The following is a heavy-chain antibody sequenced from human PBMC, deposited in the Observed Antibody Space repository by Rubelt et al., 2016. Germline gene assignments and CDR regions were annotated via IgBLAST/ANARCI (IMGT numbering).Heavy chain of an antibody. J-gene: IGHJ6*02. Sequence: ESGPGLVKPSETLSLTCTVSGGSISSYYWGWIRQPPGKGLEWIGSIYYSGSTYYNPSLKSRVTISVDTSKNQFSLKLSSVTAADTAVYYCARGNGGWFGGDYGMTSGAKGPRSPSP. D-gene: IGHD3-10*01. V-gene: IGHV4-39*07. CDR2: IYYSGST. CDR1: GGSISSYY. CDR3: ARGNGGWFGGDYGMTS.